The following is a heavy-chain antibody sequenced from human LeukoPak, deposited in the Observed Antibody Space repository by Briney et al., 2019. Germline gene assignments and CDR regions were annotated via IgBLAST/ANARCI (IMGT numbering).Heavy chain of an antibody. CDR1: GYTFTSYG. CDR3: ARGAVLGVPQSAPMDV. CDR2: ISAYNGNT. Sequence: ASVKVSCKASGYTFTSYGISCVRQAPGQGLEWMGWISAYNGNTNYAQKLQGRVTMTTDTSTSTAYMELRSLRSDDTAVYYCARGAVLGVPQSAPMDVWGKGTTVTISS. J-gene: IGHJ6*03. D-gene: IGHD3-10*01. V-gene: IGHV1-18*01.